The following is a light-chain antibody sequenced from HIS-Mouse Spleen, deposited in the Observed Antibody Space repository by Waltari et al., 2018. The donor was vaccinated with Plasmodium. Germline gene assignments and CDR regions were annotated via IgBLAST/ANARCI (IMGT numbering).Light chain of an antibody. CDR3: SSYTSSSTRV. CDR2: EVS. Sequence: QSALTQPASVSGSPGQSITISCTGTSSDVGCYNYVSLYQQHPGKAPKFMIYEVSNRPSGVSNRFSGSKSGNPASLTISGLQAEDEADYYCSSYTSSSTRVFGGGTKLTVL. V-gene: IGLV2-14*01. CDR1: SSDVGCYNY. J-gene: IGLJ2*01.